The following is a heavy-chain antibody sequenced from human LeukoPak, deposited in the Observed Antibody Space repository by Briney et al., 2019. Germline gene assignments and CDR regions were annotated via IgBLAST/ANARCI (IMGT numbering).Heavy chain of an antibody. CDR2: ISNDGSNK. V-gene: IGHV3-30*18. D-gene: IGHD5-12*01. CDR3: AKVDIVATIDAGRLADY. J-gene: IGHJ4*02. Sequence: GGSLRLSCAASGFTFSSYGMQWFRQAPDKGLEWVAAISNDGSNKYYADSVKGQFTISRDNSKNTLYLQMNSLRAEDTAVYYCAKVDIVATIDAGRLADYWGQGTLVTVSS. CDR1: GFTFSSYG.